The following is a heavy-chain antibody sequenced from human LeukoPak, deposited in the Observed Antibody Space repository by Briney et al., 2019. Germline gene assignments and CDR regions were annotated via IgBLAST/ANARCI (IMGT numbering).Heavy chain of an antibody. CDR2: IIPIFGTA. Sequence: ASVKVSCKAPGGTFSSYAISWVRQAPGQGLEWMGGIIPIFGTANYAQKFQGRVTITADESTSTAYMELSSLRSEDTAVYYCAREGEMATIPDLFDYWGQGTLVTVSS. V-gene: IGHV1-69*13. CDR3: AREGEMATIPDLFDY. D-gene: IGHD5-24*01. CDR1: GGTFSSYA. J-gene: IGHJ4*02.